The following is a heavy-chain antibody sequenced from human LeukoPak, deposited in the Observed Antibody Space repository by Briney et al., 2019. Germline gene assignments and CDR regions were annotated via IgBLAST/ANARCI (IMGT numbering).Heavy chain of an antibody. V-gene: IGHV5-51*01. Sequence: GESLKISCKGSGYSFTNYWIVWVRQMPGKGLEWMGIIYPGDSDTRYTPSFQGQVTMSADKSFNTPYLQWSSLEASDTAMYYCARMPSDAVTAIPFDYWGQGTLVTASS. CDR3: ARMPSDAVTAIPFDY. CDR1: GYSFTNYW. D-gene: IGHD2-21*02. J-gene: IGHJ4*02. CDR2: IYPGDSDT.